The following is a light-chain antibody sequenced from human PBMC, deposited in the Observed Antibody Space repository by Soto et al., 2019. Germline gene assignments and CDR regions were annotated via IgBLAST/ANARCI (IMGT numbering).Light chain of an antibody. Sequence: QSVLMQPPSVSGAPGQRVTISCTGSSSNIGAGYDVHWYQHLPGAAPKLLIFGNNNRPSGVPDRFSGSKSGTSASLAITGLQAEDEAHYYCQPFDSSLSGPCVFGTGTKVTVL. V-gene: IGLV1-40*01. J-gene: IGLJ1*01. CDR3: QPFDSSLSGPCV. CDR1: SSNIGAGYD. CDR2: GNN.